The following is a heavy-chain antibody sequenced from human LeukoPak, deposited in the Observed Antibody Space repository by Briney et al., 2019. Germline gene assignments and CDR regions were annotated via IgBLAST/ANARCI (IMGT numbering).Heavy chain of an antibody. Sequence: QPGGSLRLSCAASGLTFSSYNMNWVRQAPGKGLEWVSYITSSRGTKYYADSVKGRFTISRDNSKNSLYLQINSHRAEDTAVYHCARDILHFEPWGQGTLVTVSS. CDR3: ARDILHFEP. V-gene: IGHV3-48*01. CDR1: GLTFSSYN. D-gene: IGHD2-21*01. CDR2: ITSSRGTK. J-gene: IGHJ5*02.